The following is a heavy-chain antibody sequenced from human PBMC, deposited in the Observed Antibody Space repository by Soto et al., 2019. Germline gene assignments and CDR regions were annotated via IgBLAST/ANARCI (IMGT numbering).Heavy chain of an antibody. CDR2: ISGSGGST. J-gene: IGHJ3*02. Sequence: WISKKKGKGLQWVSAISGSGGSTYYADSVKGRFTISRDNSKNTLYLQMNSLRAEDTAVYYCAKDPPPSFDWLLVEGIDAFDICGQGIMVTVYS. D-gene: IGHD3-9*01. V-gene: IGHV3-23*01. CDR3: AKDPPPSFDWLLVEGIDAFDI.